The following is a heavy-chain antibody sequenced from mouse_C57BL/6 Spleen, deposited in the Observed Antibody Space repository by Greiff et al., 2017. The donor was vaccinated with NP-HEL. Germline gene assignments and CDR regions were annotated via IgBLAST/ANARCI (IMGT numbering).Heavy chain of an antibody. V-gene: IGHV1-50*01. CDR2: IDPSDSYT. D-gene: IGHD2-4*01. Sequence: QVQLQQPGAELVKPGASVKLSCKASGYTFTSYWMQWVKQRPGQGLEWIGEIDPSDSYTNYNQKSKGKATLTVDTSSSTAYMQLSSLTSEDSAVYYCARSYDYDGRAFAYWGQGTLVTVSA. CDR3: ARSYDYDGRAFAY. J-gene: IGHJ3*01. CDR1: GYTFTSYW.